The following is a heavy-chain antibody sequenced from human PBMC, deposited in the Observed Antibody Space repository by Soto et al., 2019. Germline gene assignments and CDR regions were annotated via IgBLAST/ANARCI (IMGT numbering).Heavy chain of an antibody. CDR1: GFSLSTSGVG. CDR2: IYWNDDK. J-gene: IGHJ5*02. D-gene: IGHD3-3*01. Sequence: SGPTLVNPTQTLTLTCTFSGFSLSTSGVGVGWIRQPPGKALEWLALIYWNDDKRYSPSLKSRLTITKDTSKNQVVPTMTNMDPVDTATYYCAHVIGFLEWFDYNGFDPWGQGTLVTVSS. V-gene: IGHV2-5*01. CDR3: AHVIGFLEWFDYNGFDP.